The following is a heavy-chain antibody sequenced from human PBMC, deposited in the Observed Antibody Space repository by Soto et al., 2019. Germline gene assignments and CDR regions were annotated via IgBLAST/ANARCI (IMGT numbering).Heavy chain of an antibody. Sequence: PSMTMSRTWFAYGRTFSAYYWRWIRRPPGKWLKWIGEINHSGSTNYNPSLKSRVTISEDTSKNQFSLKLSSVTAADTAVYYCARGGGSDWNYDNWRATWRPGNL. CDR1: GRTFSAYY. V-gene: IGHV4-34*01. CDR3: ARGGGSDWNYDNWRAT. D-gene: IGHD1-7*01. J-gene: IGHJ5*01. CDR2: INHSGST.